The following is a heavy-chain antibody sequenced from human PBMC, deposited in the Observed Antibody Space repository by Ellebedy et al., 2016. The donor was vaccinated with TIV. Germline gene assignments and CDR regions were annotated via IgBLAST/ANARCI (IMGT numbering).Heavy chain of an antibody. D-gene: IGHD4-17*01. Sequence: SETLSLTXTVSGGSISSSSYYWGWIRQPPGKGLEWIGYMYYTGNSYYDPSLKSRATISGDTSKNQFSLRLRSVTAADTAVYYCARRGGFFGDYSDYWGQGTLVTVSS. CDR1: GGSISSSSYY. J-gene: IGHJ4*02. CDR2: MYYTGNS. V-gene: IGHV4-39*01. CDR3: ARRGGFFGDYSDY.